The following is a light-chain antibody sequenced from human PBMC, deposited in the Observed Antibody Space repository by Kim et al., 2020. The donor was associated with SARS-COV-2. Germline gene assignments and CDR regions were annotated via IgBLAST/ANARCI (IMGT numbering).Light chain of an antibody. Sequence: DIQMTQSPSSLSASVGDRVTITCRASQDIGSYLGWYQQKAGEAPRRLIFPASNLQSGVPSRFSGSGSGTKFTLTISSLQPEDCATYFCEQFKSDPRTFGQGTKVDIK. CDR2: PAS. V-gene: IGKV1-17*01. J-gene: IGKJ1*01. CDR1: QDIGSY. CDR3: EQFKSDPRT.